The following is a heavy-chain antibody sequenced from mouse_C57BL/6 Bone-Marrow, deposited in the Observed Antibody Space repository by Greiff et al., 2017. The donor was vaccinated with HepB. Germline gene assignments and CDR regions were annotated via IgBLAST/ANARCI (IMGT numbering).Heavy chain of an antibody. V-gene: IGHV1-7*01. CDR3: ARVRLRRGYATDY. CDR2: INPSSGYT. J-gene: IGHJ4*01. CDR1: GYTFTSYW. D-gene: IGHD2-4*01. Sequence: VQLQQSGAELAKPGASVKLSCKASGYTFTSYWMHWVKQRPGQGLEWIGYINPSSGYTKYNQKFKDKATLTADKSSSTAYMQLSSLTYEDSAVYYCARVRLRRGYATDYWGQGTSVTVSS.